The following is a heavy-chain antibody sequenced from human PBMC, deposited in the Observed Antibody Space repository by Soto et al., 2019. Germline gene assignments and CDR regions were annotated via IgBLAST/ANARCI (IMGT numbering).Heavy chain of an antibody. D-gene: IGHD3-22*01. Sequence: QVQLQESGPGLVKPSQTLSLTCTVSGGSISSGGYYWSWIRQHPRKGLEWIGYIYYSGSTYYNPSLKSRVTISVDTSKNQFSLKLSSVTAADTGVYYCARDVARVQYYYDSSGQTWYFELWGRGGLVTVSS. V-gene: IGHV4-31*03. CDR3: ARDVARVQYYYDSSGQTWYFEL. J-gene: IGHJ2*01. CDR1: GGSISSGGYY. CDR2: IYYSGST.